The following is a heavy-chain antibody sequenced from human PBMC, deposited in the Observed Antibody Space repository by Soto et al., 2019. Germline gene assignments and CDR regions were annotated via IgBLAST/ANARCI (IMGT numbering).Heavy chain of an antibody. CDR3: ARDRRGDYGFE. D-gene: IGHD4-17*01. J-gene: IGHJ4*02. V-gene: IGHV4-61*08. CDR2: IYYSGST. Sequence: PSETLSLTCTVSGGSISSGGYYWSWIRQHPGKGLEWIGYIYYSGSTNYNPSLKSRVTISVDTSKNQFSLKLSSVTAADTAVYYCARDRRGDYGFEWGQGTLVTVSS. CDR1: GGSISSGGYY.